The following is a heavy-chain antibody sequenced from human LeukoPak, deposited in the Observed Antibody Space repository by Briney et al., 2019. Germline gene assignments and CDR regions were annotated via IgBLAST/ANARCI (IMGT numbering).Heavy chain of an antibody. CDR2: ISGSGGST. D-gene: IGHD3-22*01. Sequence: GGSLRLSCAASGFTFSSYSMNWVRQAPGKGLEWVSAISGSGGSTYYADSVKGRFTISRDNSKNTLYLQMNSLRAEDTAVYYCVKTRSAYYYDSFYYFDYWGQGTLVTVSS. CDR3: VKTRSAYYYDSFYYFDY. CDR1: GFTFSSYS. V-gene: IGHV3-23*01. J-gene: IGHJ4*02.